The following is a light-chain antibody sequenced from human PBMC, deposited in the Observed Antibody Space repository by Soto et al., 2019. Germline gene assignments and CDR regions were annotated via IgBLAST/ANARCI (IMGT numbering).Light chain of an antibody. CDR3: QQLNSYSTT. CDR2: AAS. CDR1: QGISSY. Sequence: DIQLTQSPSFLSASVGDRVTITCRASQGISSYLAWYQQKPGKAPKLLIYAASTLQSGVPSRFGGSGSGTEFTLTISSLQPEDFATYYCQQLNSYSTTFGGGTKVEIK. J-gene: IGKJ4*01. V-gene: IGKV1-9*01.